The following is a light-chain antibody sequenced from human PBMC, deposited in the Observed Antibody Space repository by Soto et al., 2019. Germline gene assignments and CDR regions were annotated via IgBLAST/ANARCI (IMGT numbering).Light chain of an antibody. CDR3: MQGTHWPRT. Sequence: DAVMTQSPLSLPVTVGQPASISCRSSRSLVYSDGSTYLSWLQQRPGQSPRRLIYKVSSRDSGVPDRFSGSGSGTDFTLKISRVEAEDVGIYYCMQGTHWPRTFGQGTKVDIK. CDR2: KVS. V-gene: IGKV2-30*01. J-gene: IGKJ2*01. CDR1: RSLVYSDGSTY.